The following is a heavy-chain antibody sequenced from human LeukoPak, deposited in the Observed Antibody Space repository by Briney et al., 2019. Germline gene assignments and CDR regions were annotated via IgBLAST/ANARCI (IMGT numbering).Heavy chain of an antibody. V-gene: IGHV3-30*04. D-gene: IGHD3-22*01. CDR1: GFTFSNYA. CDR3: ARDRERYYDSSGYFAY. CDR2: ISYDGSDK. Sequence: PGGSLRLSCAASGFTFSNYAMHWVRQAPGMGLEWVAVISYDGSDKYYADSVKGRFTVSRDNSKNRLYLQMNSLREDTAVYYCARDRERYYDSSGYFAYWGQGTLVTVSS. J-gene: IGHJ4*02.